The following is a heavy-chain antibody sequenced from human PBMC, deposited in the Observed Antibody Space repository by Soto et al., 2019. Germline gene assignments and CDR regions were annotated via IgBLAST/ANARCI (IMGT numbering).Heavy chain of an antibody. CDR3: ARVSGIDQNSKVDY. CDR2: IYYSGST. J-gene: IGHJ4*02. V-gene: IGHV4-31*03. Sequence: QVQLQESGPGLVKPSQTLSLTCTVSGGSISSGGYYWSSIRQHPGKGLEWIGYIYYSGSTYYNPSLKSRVTISVDTSKNQFSLKLSSVTAADTAVYYCARVSGIDQNSKVDYWGQGTLVTVSS. CDR1: GGSISSGGYY. D-gene: IGHD6-13*01.